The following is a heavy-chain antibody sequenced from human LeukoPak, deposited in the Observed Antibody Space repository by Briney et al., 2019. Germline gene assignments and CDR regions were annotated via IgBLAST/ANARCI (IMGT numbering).Heavy chain of an antibody. CDR2: ISGSGDST. J-gene: IGHJ4*02. Sequence: GGSLRLSCAASGFTFSSNSMSWVRQTPGKGLEWVSGISGSGDSTFYADSVKGRFTISRDNSRNTLYLQMSSLRPEDTAVYYCTKWSGFGDDWGQGTLVTVSS. CDR1: GFTFSSNS. V-gene: IGHV3-23*01. CDR3: TKWSGFGDD. D-gene: IGHD3-10*01.